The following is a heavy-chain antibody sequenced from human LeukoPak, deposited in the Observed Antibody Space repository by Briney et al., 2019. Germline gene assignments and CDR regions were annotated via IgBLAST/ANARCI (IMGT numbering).Heavy chain of an antibody. V-gene: IGHV4-59*01. CDR1: GVSISSYY. CDR2: IYYSGST. CDR3: ASNSGSRGY. J-gene: IGHJ4*02. D-gene: IGHD1-26*01. Sequence: SETLSLTCTVSGVSISSYYWSWIRQPPGKGLEWIGYIYYSGSTNYNPSLESRVTISVDTSKNQFSLKLSSVTAADTAVYYCASNSGSRGYWGQGTLVTVSS.